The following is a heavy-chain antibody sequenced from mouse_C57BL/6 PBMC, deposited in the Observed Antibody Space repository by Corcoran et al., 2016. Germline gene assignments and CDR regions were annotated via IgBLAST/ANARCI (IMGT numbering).Heavy chain of an antibody. Sequence: QIQLVQSGPELKKPGETVKISCKASGYTFTTYGMSWVKQAPGKGLKWMGWINTYTGVPTYADDFKGRFAFSLETSASTAYLQINNLKNEATATYFCGRVDGYYCFAYWGQGTLVTVSA. CDR2: INTYTGVP. CDR3: GRVDGYYCFAY. D-gene: IGHD2-3*01. J-gene: IGHJ3*01. V-gene: IGHV9-3*01. CDR1: GYTFTTYG.